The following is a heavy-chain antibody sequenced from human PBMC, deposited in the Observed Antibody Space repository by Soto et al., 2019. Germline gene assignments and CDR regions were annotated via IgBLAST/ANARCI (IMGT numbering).Heavy chain of an antibody. Sequence: QVQLVQSGSEVKKPGSSVRVSCKAAGGSVSNSAISWLRQAPGQGLEWMGGIIPIFGPAIYARKFQGRFTMSAYESTGTAYMELNNVRSDDTAVYYCGRGSSLTKVEYWGQGTLVTVSS. J-gene: IGHJ4*02. D-gene: IGHD6-6*01. CDR1: GGSVSNSA. V-gene: IGHV1-69*01. CDR2: IIPIFGPA. CDR3: GRGSSLTKVEY.